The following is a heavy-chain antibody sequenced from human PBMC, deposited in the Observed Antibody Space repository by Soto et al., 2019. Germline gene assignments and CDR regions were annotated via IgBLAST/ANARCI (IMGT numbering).Heavy chain of an antibody. V-gene: IGHV1-24*01. D-gene: IGHD4-17*01. CDR2: FDPDEAET. CDR3: TTYHGDYNFDH. CDR1: GYTLTELS. Sequence: ASVKVSCKVSGYTLTELSIHWVRQAPGKGLEWLGGFDPDEAETIYAQHFQGRVTMTEDTSTDTVYMELSSLRSEDTALYFCTTYHGDYNFDHWGQGTLVTVSS. J-gene: IGHJ5*02.